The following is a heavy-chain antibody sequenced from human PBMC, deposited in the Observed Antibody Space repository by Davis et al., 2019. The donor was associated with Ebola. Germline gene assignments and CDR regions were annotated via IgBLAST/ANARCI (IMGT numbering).Heavy chain of an antibody. CDR3: AGNYAKSAFDM. Sequence: GESLKISCAASGFTFSSYGMHWVRQAPGKGLEWVAVISYDGSNKYYADSVKGRFTISRDNSKNTLYLQMNSLRADDTALYFCAGNYAKSAFDMWGPGTMVTVSS. CDR2: ISYDGSNK. CDR1: GFTFSSYG. J-gene: IGHJ3*02. D-gene: IGHD1-7*01. V-gene: IGHV3-30*03.